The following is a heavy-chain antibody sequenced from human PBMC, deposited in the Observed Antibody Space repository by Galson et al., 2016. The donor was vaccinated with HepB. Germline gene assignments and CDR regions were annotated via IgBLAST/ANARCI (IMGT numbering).Heavy chain of an antibody. Sequence: SLRLSRAASGFTFTNFAMMWVRQAPGKGLEWVSTLADDGAATYYAGSVKGRFTISGDSSKTTMYLQMNSLRVEDTAVYYCAKGAGPGKVDWFDPWGQGTLITVSS. CDR2: LADDGAAT. D-gene: IGHD6-13*01. V-gene: IGHV3-23*01. CDR1: GFTFTNFA. CDR3: AKGAGPGKVDWFDP. J-gene: IGHJ5*02.